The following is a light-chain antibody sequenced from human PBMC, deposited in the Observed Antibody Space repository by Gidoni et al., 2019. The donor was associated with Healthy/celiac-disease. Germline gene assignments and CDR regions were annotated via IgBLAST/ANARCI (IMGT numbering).Light chain of an antibody. Sequence: DIQMTQSPSSLSASVGDRVTITCRASQNISSYLNWYQQKPGKAPKLLIYAASSLQSGVPSRFSGSGSGTDFTLTISSLQPEDFATYYCQQSYSTPVTFGGXTKVEIK. J-gene: IGKJ4*01. CDR3: QQSYSTPVT. CDR2: AAS. V-gene: IGKV1-39*01. CDR1: QNISSY.